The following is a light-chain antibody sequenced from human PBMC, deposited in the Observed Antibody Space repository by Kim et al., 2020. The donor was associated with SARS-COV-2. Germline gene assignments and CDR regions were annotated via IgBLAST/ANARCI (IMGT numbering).Light chain of an antibody. CDR1: QSVGTY. V-gene: IGKV1-39*01. CDR3: QQTYSSLTVT. J-gene: IGKJ5*01. Sequence: SVGDSVTITCRASQSVGTYFNWYQNKPGKAPNLLIYSASTLQSGVPSRFSGGGSGTEFTLTISSLQREDFATYYCQQTYSSLTVTFGQGTRLEIK. CDR2: SAS.